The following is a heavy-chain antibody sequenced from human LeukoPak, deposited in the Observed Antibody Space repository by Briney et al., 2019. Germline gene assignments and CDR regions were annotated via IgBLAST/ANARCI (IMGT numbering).Heavy chain of an antibody. CDR3: ARVQVERRMDY. V-gene: IGHV3-7*04. Sequence: PGGSLRLSCAASGFTFSTYWMTWVRQAPGKGLEWVASIKGDGSERHYVGSLKGRITISRDNAKSSLNLQMERLRADDTAVYYCARVQVERRMDYWGQGTLVIVSS. J-gene: IGHJ4*02. D-gene: IGHD1-1*01. CDR2: IKGDGSER. CDR1: GFTFSTYW.